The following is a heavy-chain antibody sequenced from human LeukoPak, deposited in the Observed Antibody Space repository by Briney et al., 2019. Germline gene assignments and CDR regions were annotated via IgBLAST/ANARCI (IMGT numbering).Heavy chain of an antibody. J-gene: IGHJ4*02. D-gene: IGHD3-3*02. Sequence: GRSLRLSCAASGFTFSSYGMHWVRQAPGKGLEWVANIKQDGSEKYYVDSVKGRFTISRDNAKNSLYLQMNSLRAEDTAVYYCCLSLDYWGQGTLVTVSS. CDR3: CLSLDY. V-gene: IGHV3-7*03. CDR2: IKQDGSEK. CDR1: GFTFSSYG.